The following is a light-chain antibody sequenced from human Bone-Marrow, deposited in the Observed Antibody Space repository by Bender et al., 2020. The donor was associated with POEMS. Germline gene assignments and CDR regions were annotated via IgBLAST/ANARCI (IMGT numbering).Light chain of an antibody. CDR2: DVH. CDR3: YSFTASNTYV. J-gene: IGLJ1*01. CDR1: TSDFGGHDS. Sequence: QSALTQPASVSGSPGQSITISCNGTTSDFGGHDSVSWYQHHPGKAPKLMIYDVHNRPSGVANRFSGSKSGDTASLTIAGLQAEDEADYYCYSFTASNTYVFGTGTKVTVL. V-gene: IGLV2-14*03.